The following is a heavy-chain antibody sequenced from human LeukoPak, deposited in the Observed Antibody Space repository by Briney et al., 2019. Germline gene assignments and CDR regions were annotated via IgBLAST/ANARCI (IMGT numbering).Heavy chain of an antibody. D-gene: IGHD3-10*01. CDR3: AMIVYGSGSPTYYFDY. V-gene: IGHV1-2*02. CDR2: INPNSGGT. CDR1: GYTFTDYC. Sequence: ASVKVSCKASGYTFTDYCMHWVRQAPGQGLEWMGWINPNSGGTNYAQKFQDTVTMTRDTSISTAYMEVSRLRSDDTAMYYCAMIVYGSGSPTYYFDYWGQGTLVTVSS. J-gene: IGHJ4*02.